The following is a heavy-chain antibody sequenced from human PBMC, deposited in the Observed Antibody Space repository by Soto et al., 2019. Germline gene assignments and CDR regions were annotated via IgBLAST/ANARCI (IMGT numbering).Heavy chain of an antibody. CDR3: ARGAQAMVRGVIIAPFYYYYYMDV. D-gene: IGHD3-10*01. V-gene: IGHV1-46*01. Sequence: ASVKVSCKASGYTFTNYYMHWVRQAPGQGLEWMGIINPSGGRSIYAQKFQGRVTMTRDTSTSTAYMELSSLRSEDTAVYYCARGAQAMVRGVIIAPFYYYYYMDVWGKGTTVTVSS. J-gene: IGHJ6*03. CDR1: GYTFTNYY. CDR2: INPSGGRS.